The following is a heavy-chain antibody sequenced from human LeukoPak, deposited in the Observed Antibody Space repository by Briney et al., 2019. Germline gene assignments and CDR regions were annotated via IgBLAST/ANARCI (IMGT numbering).Heavy chain of an antibody. Sequence: GGSLRLSCAASGFTFDDYTMHWVRQAPGKGLEWVSLISWDGGSTYYADSVKGRFTISRDNSKNSLYLQMNSLRTEDTALYYCAKDIIGATVPSFIPGGMDVWGQGTTVTVSS. CDR3: AKDIIGATVPSFIPGGMDV. D-gene: IGHD5-12*01. CDR2: ISWDGGST. CDR1: GFTFDDYT. J-gene: IGHJ6*02. V-gene: IGHV3-43*01.